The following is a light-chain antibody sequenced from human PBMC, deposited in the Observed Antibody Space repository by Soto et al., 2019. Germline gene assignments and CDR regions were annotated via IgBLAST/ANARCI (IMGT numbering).Light chain of an antibody. J-gene: IGKJ2*01. Sequence: DIQMTQSPSSLSASVGDRVTITCQASQDISNYLNWYQQKPGKAPKLLIYDASNLETEVPSRFSRSGSGTDFTFTISSLQPEDIATYYCQQYDNLPPYTFGQGTKLEIK. CDR3: QQYDNLPPYT. V-gene: IGKV1-33*01. CDR1: QDISNY. CDR2: DAS.